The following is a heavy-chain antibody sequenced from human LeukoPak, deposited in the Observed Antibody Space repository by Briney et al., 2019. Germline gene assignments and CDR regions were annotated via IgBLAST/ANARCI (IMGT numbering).Heavy chain of an antibody. CDR1: GFTFSSYA. CDR3: ASDDY. CDR2: ISSNGGST. Sequence: GGSLRLYCAAPGFTFSSYAMHWVRQAPGKGLEYVSAISSNGGSTYYANSVKGRFTISRDNSKNTLYLQMGSLRAEDMAVYYCASDDYWGQGTLVTVSS. J-gene: IGHJ4*02. V-gene: IGHV3-64*01.